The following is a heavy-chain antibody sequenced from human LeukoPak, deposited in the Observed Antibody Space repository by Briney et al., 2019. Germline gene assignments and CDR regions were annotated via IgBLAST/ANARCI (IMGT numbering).Heavy chain of an antibody. CDR2: MYLSGTT. J-gene: IGHJ4*02. Sequence: SETLSLTCTVPGDSINSLDLWSWVRQPPGKGLEWMGEMYLSGTTHSNPSVKSRVTISIDKSKNQFFLNLSSVTAADTAVYYCAGLVGRYSSGLYYYYFDYWGQGTLVTVSS. D-gene: IGHD3-22*01. CDR3: AGLVGRYSSGLYYYYFDY. CDR1: GDSINSLDL. V-gene: IGHV4-4*02.